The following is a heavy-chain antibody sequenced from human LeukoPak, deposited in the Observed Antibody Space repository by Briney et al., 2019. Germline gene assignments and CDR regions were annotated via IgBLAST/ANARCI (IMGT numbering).Heavy chain of an antibody. J-gene: IGHJ5*02. Sequence: PGGSLRLSCAASGFTFSSYGMHWVRQAPGKGLEWVSGISWNSGSIGYADSVKGRFTISRDNAKNSLYLQMNSLRAEDMALYYCAKGMTTVTNGWFDPWGQGTLVTVSS. CDR1: GFTFSSYG. D-gene: IGHD4-17*01. CDR2: ISWNSGSI. V-gene: IGHV3-9*03. CDR3: AKGMTTVTNGWFDP.